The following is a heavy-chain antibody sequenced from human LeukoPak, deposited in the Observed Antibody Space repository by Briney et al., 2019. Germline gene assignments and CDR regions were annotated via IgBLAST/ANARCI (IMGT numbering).Heavy chain of an antibody. Sequence: SETLSLTCTVSGYSISSGYYWGWIRQPPGKGLEWIGSIYHSGSTYYNPSLKSRVTISVDTSKNQFSLKLSSVTAADTAVYYCATAAGVSDYYYYYYMDVWGKGTTVTISS. CDR2: IYHSGST. CDR3: ATAAGVSDYYYYYYMDV. CDR1: GYSISSGYY. J-gene: IGHJ6*03. D-gene: IGHD6-13*01. V-gene: IGHV4-38-2*02.